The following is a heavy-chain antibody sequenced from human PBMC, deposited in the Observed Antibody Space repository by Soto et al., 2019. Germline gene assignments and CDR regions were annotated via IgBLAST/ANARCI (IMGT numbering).Heavy chain of an antibody. Sequence: GESLKISCKGSGYSFTIYWIGWVLQRPGKGLEWMGIIYPGDSDTRYSPSFQGQVTISADKSISTAYLQWSSLKASDTAMYYCARHYCSSTSCYPVYYYYYGMDVWGQGTTVTVSS. CDR2: IYPGDSDT. D-gene: IGHD2-2*01. CDR3: ARHYCSSTSCYPVYYYYYGMDV. V-gene: IGHV5-51*01. J-gene: IGHJ6*02. CDR1: GYSFTIYW.